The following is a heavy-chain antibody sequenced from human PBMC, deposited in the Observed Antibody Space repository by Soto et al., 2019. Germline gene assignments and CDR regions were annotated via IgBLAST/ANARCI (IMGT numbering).Heavy chain of an antibody. CDR1: GFTFSSYG. J-gene: IGHJ3*02. Sequence: GGSLRLSCAASGFTFSSYGMHWVRQAPGKGLEWVAVIWYDGSNKYYADSVKGRFTISRDNSKNTLYLQMNSLRAEDTAVYYCARAFPRHYYDSSGPVLDAFDIWGQGTMVTVSS. V-gene: IGHV3-33*01. CDR2: IWYDGSNK. CDR3: ARAFPRHYYDSSGPVLDAFDI. D-gene: IGHD3-22*01.